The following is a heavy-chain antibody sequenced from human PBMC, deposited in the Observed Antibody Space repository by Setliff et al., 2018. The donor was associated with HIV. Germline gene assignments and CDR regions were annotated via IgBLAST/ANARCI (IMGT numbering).Heavy chain of an antibody. D-gene: IGHD2-2*03. V-gene: IGHV3-30*01. J-gene: IGHJ4*02. CDR1: GFAFRNYI. CDR2: ISSDGSDK. Sequence: RLSCAASGFAFRNYIFHWVRQAPGKGLEWVAIISSDGSDKNYADSVKGRFTVSRDNSKNTLYLQMNSLRGEDTAVYYCSRHLGYCSTTNSCWGQGTPVTVSS. CDR3: SRHLGYCSTTNSC.